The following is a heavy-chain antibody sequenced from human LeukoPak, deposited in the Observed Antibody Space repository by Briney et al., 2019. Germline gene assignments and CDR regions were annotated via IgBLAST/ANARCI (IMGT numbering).Heavy chain of an antibody. V-gene: IGHV3-53*01. CDR3: AIFGVPGDYYYYGMDV. D-gene: IGHD3-3*01. CDR2: IYSGGST. CDR1: GFTVSSNY. J-gene: IGHJ6*02. Sequence: GGSLRLSCAASGFTVSSNYMSWVRQAPGKGLEWVSVIYSGGSTYYADSVKGRFTISRDSSKNTLYLQMNSLRAEDTAVYYRAIFGVPGDYYYYGMDVWGQGTTVTVSS.